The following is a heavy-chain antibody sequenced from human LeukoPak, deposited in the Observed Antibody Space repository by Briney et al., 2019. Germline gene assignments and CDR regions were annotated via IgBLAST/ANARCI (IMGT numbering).Heavy chain of an antibody. Sequence: SETLSLTCTVSGGSISSYYWSWIRQPPGKGLEWIGYIYYSGSTNYNPSLKSRVTISVDTSKNQFSLKLSSVTAADTAVYYCARFVVVTAMFDYWGQGTLVTVS. V-gene: IGHV4-59*01. J-gene: IGHJ4*02. CDR3: ARFVVVTAMFDY. CDR1: GGSISSYY. CDR2: IYYSGST. D-gene: IGHD2-21*02.